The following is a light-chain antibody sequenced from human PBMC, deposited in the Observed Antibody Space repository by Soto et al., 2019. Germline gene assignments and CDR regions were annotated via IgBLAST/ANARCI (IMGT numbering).Light chain of an antibody. CDR1: RTVNNNY. CDR2: GAS. CDR3: QRFDVSPRT. Sequence: IVLTQSPDTLSLSLGERATLSCRTSRTVNNNYLAWYQQKPGQAPRLLIYGASRRAIGIPDRFSGSGSGTDFILTINRLGPEDFAVYYCQRFDVSPRTFGRGFKVDI. J-gene: IGKJ1*01. V-gene: IGKV3-20*01.